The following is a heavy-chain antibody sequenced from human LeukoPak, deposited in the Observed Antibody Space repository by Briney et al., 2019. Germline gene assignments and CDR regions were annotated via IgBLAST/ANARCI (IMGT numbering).Heavy chain of an antibody. Sequence: AASVKVSCKTSGGTFSNYAISWVRQAPGLGLEWMGRIIPFLNITNYAQRFRGRVTITADKSTRTAYMELRSLRSDDTAVFYCASQANYYDTSGFRFDCWGQGTLVTVSS. J-gene: IGHJ4*02. CDR1: GGTFSNYA. D-gene: IGHD3-22*01. V-gene: IGHV1-69*04. CDR2: IIPFLNIT. CDR3: ASQANYYDTSGFRFDC.